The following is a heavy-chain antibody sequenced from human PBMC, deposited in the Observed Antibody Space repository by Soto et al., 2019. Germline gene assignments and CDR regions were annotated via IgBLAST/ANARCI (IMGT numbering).Heavy chain of an antibody. CDR3: VRALAARPGNVFDY. D-gene: IGHD6-6*01. CDR1: GGSISSYY. V-gene: IGHV4-59*12. J-gene: IGHJ4*02. Sequence: PSETLSLTCTVSGGSISSYYWSWIRQPPGKGLGWIGYIYYSGSTNYNPSLKSRVTISVDTSKNQFSLKLSSVTAADTAVYYCVRALAARPGNVFDYWGQGTLVTVSS. CDR2: IYYSGST.